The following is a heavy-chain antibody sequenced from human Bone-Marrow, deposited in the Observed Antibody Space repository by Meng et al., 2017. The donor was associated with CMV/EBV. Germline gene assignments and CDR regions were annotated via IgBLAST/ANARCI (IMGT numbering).Heavy chain of an antibody. CDR1: GFSVSSYY. Sequence: GESLKISCAASGFSVSSYYVSWVRQVPGKGLEWISIAYSAWSTYYADSGKGRFTVSRDKSKNTVYLQMHSLRVEDTAVYYCASNRGDNWGVDYWGQGTQVTVSS. D-gene: IGHD3-10*01. CDR2: AYSAWST. V-gene: IGHV3-53*05. J-gene: IGHJ4*02. CDR3: ASNRGDNWGVDY.